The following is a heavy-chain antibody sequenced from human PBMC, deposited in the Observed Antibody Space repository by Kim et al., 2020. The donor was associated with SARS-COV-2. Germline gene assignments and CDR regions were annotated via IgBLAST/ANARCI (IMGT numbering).Heavy chain of an antibody. J-gene: IGHJ4*02. CDR2: NT. D-gene: IGHD1-20*01. Sequence: NTKYAQKVQGRVILTTDTSTSTAYMELRSLTSDDTAFYYCARDRSYILDSWGQGTLVTVSS. CDR3: ARDRSYILDS. V-gene: IGHV1-18*01.